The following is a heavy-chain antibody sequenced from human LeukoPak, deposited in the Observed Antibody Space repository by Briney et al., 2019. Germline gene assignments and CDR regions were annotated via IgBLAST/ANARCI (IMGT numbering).Heavy chain of an antibody. J-gene: IGHJ6*02. CDR3: AKDWAMTTVTSLNV. CDR1: GFTFSSYA. CDR2: ISSSGGST. Sequence: GGSLRLSCAASGFTFSSYAMSWVRQAPGKGLEWVSAISSSGGSTYYADSVTGRFTISRDNSKNTPYLQMNSLRAEDTAVYYCAKDWAMTTVTSLNVWGQGTTVTVSS. D-gene: IGHD4-17*01. V-gene: IGHV3-23*01.